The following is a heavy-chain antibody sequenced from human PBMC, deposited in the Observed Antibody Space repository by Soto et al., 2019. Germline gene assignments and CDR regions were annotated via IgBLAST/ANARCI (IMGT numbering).Heavy chain of an antibody. D-gene: IGHD3-16*02. Sequence: GGSLRLSCAASGFTFSSYAMSWVRQAPGKGLEWVSAISGSGGSTYYADSVKGRFTISRDNSKNTLYLQMNSLRAEDTAVYYCAKPIYRYDYYYMDVWGKGTTVTVSS. CDR3: AKPIYRYDYYYMDV. CDR2: ISGSGGST. J-gene: IGHJ6*03. CDR1: GFTFSSYA. V-gene: IGHV3-23*01.